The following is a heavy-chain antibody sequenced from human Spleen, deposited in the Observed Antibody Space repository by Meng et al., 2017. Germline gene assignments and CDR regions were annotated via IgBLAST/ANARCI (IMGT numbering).Heavy chain of an antibody. CDR1: GYTFTGYY. J-gene: IGHJ4*02. V-gene: IGHV1-2*02. CDR2: INPNSGAT. CDR3: ARTLVVPAEIDS. Sequence: ASVKVSCKASGYTFTGYYMLWVRQAPGQGLEWMGWINPNSGATNYAQNFQGRVTMTRDTSISTAYMELSRLRSDDTAVYYCARTLVVPAEIDSWGQGTLVTVSS. D-gene: IGHD2-2*01.